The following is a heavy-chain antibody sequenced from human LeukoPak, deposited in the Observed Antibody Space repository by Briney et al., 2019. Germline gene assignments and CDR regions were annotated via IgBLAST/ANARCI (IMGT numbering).Heavy chain of an antibody. V-gene: IGHV3-30*02. CDR1: GFTFSSYG. CDR3: AKDPGEQGSGYYSDY. D-gene: IGHD3-22*01. Sequence: PGGSLRLSCAAFGFTFSSYGMHWVRQAPGKGLEWVAFIRYDGSNKYYADSVKGRFTISRDNSKNTLYLQMNSLRAEDTAVYYCAKDPGEQGSGYYSDYWGQGTLVTVSS. CDR2: IRYDGSNK. J-gene: IGHJ4*02.